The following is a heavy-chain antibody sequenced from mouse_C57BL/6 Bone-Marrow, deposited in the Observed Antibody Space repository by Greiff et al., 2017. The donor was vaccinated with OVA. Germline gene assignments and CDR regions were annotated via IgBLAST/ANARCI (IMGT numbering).Heavy chain of an antibody. CDR3: ARKGVGLYYFDY. D-gene: IGHD3-3*01. Sequence: EVKLVESGPELVKPGASVKISCKASGYSFTDYNMNWVKQSNGKSLEWIGVINPNYGTTSYNQKFKGKATLTVDQSSSTAYMQLNSLTSEDSAVYYCARKGVGLYYFDYWGQGTTLTVSS. J-gene: IGHJ2*01. V-gene: IGHV1-39*01. CDR1: GYSFTDYN. CDR2: INPNYGTT.